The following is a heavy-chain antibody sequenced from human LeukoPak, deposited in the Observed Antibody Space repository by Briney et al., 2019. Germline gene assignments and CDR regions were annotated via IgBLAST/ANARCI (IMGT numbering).Heavy chain of an antibody. Sequence: SETLSLTCVFSGDSISDDSVNKNNWWNWVRQAPGKGLEWIGGVSLYGITNYNPSLFGRVTISVDRSKNQFSLKLSSVTAADTAVYYCARDPYCGGDCYPGHWYFDLWGRGTLVTVSS. D-gene: IGHD2-21*02. J-gene: IGHJ2*01. CDR3: ARDPYCGGDCYPGHWYFDL. V-gene: IGHV4-4*02. CDR2: VSLYGIT. CDR1: GDSISDDSVNKNNW.